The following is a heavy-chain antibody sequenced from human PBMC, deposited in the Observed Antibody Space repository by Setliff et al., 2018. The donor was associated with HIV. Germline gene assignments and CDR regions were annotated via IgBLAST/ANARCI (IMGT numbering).Heavy chain of an antibody. V-gene: IGHV4-4*07. Sequence: PSETLSLTCTVSGGSINTYYWSWIRQPAGKGLEWIGRIHTSGSTNYNPSLKSRVTMSVDTSKNQFSLKLNSVTDADTAVYYCAREDYYYYGMDVWGQGTTVTVSS. CDR3: AREDYYYYGMDV. CDR1: GGSINTYY. CDR2: IHTSGST. J-gene: IGHJ6*02.